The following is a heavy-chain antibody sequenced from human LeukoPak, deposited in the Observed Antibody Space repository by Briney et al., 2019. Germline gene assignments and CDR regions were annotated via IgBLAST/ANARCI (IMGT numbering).Heavy chain of an antibody. CDR2: IHYSGST. V-gene: IGHV4-59*08. D-gene: IGHD3-16*01. CDR1: GDSISNYY. Sequence: SETLSLTCTVSGDSISNYYWSWMAQSPGKGLEWIGNIHYSGSTEYNPSLKSRVTITVHTSQTQFSMELRSVTAADTAVYYCHREGGGYWGQGALVTVSS. J-gene: IGHJ4*02. CDR3: HREGGGY.